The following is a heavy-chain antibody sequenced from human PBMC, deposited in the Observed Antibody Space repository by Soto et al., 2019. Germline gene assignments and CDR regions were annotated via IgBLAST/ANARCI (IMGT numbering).Heavy chain of an antibody. V-gene: IGHV4-30-4*01. J-gene: IGHJ4*02. D-gene: IGHD5-12*01. Sequence: SETLSLTCTVSGGSISSGDYYWSWIRQPPGKGLEWIGNIYYSGSTYYNTSLKSRFTISIYTSKNQFSLKLSSVTAVDTSVYYCARDLFGGYCLDYWGQGALGTVSS. CDR1: GGSISSGDYY. CDR3: ARDLFGGYCLDY. CDR2: IYYSGST.